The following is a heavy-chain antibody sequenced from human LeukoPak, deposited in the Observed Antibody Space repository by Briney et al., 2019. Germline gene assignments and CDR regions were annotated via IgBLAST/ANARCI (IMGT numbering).Heavy chain of an antibody. V-gene: IGHV4-61*01. CDR1: GGSVSSGSYY. J-gene: IGHJ3*02. Sequence: SETLSLTCTVSGGSVSSGSYYWRWIRQPPGKGLEWIGFIYYSGSTNYNPSLKSRVTISVDTSKNQFSLKLSSVTAADTAGYYCAREDIVVVPAADAFDSWGQGTMVTASS. D-gene: IGHD2-2*01. CDR3: AREDIVVVPAADAFDS. CDR2: IYYSGST.